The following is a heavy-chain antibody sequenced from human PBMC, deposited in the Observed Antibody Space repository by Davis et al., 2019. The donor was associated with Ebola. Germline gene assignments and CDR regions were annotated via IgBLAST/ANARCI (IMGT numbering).Heavy chain of an antibody. D-gene: IGHD6-19*01. CDR3: ASDDTYSSGWYLY. Sequence: ASVTVSCKTSGYTLSNSGISWVRQAPGQGLEWMGWITSKNGNTNTNYAQKLQGRVTMTIDTLTDTAYMELRSLRSDDTAVYYCASDDTYSSGWYLYWGQGTLVTVSS. V-gene: IGHV1-18*01. J-gene: IGHJ4*02. CDR1: GYTLSNSG. CDR2: ITSKNGNTNT.